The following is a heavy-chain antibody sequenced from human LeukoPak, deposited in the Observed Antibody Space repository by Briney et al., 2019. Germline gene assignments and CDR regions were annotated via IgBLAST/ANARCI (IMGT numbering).Heavy chain of an antibody. J-gene: IGHJ6*04. CDR1: GFTFRNYA. CDR3: AKAEGGSTSWYDFYYYGVDV. CDR2: ISNDGTKT. D-gene: IGHD6-13*01. Sequence: GGSLRLSCAASGFTFRNYAMHWVRQSPGKGLEWVALISNDGTKTYVADSVKGRFAISRDNSKNTLYLQMNSLKTEDTAVYYCAKAEGGSTSWYDFYYYGVDVWGKGATITVSS. V-gene: IGHV3-30*18.